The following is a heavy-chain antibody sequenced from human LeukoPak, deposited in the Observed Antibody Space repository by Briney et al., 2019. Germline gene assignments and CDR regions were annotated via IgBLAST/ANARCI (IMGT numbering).Heavy chain of an antibody. CDR1: GYTLTELS. Sequence: ASVKVSCKVSGYTLTELSMHWVRQAPGKGLEWMGGLDPEDGETIYAQKFQGRVTMTTDTSTSTAYMELRSLRSDDTAVYYCARGYYGSGSGNWFDPWGQGTLVTVSS. CDR3: ARGYYGSGSGNWFDP. J-gene: IGHJ5*02. V-gene: IGHV1-24*01. D-gene: IGHD3-10*01. CDR2: LDPEDGET.